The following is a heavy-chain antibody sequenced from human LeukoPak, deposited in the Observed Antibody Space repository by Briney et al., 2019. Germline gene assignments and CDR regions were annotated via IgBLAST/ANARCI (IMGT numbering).Heavy chain of an antibody. Sequence: PSETLSLTCAVYGDSFSGYYWSWVRQPPGKGLEWVGEINHSGSANYNPSLKSRVTISVDTSKNQFSLKLSSVTAADTAVYYCARVRYVRYYGMDVWGQGTTVTVSS. D-gene: IGHD3-16*01. CDR3: ARVRYVRYYGMDV. V-gene: IGHV4-34*01. CDR2: INHSGSA. CDR1: GDSFSGYY. J-gene: IGHJ6*02.